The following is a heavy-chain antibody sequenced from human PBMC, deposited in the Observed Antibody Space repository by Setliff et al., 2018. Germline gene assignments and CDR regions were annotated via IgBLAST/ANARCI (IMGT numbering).Heavy chain of an antibody. CDR2: INHSGST. CDR3: ARDRQYCSSPTCYSSYFYYYGMDV. Sequence: SETVSLTCAVSGGSISSSNWWSWVRQPPGKGLEWIGEINHSGSTNYNPSLKSRVTISVDTSKNQFSLKLSSVTAADTAVYYCARDRQYCSSPTCYSSYFYYYGMDVWGQGTTVTVS. J-gene: IGHJ6*02. CDR1: GGSISSSNW. V-gene: IGHV4-4*02. D-gene: IGHD2-2*02.